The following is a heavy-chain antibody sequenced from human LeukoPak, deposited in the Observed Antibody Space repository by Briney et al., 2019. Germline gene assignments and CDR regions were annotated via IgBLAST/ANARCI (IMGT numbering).Heavy chain of an antibody. D-gene: IGHD3-10*01. V-gene: IGHV4-34*01. Sequence: PSETLSLTCAVYGGSFSGYYWSWIRQPPGKGLEWIGEINHSGSTNYNPSLKSRVTISVDTSKNQFSLKLSSVTAADTAVYYCARRSMVRGVDSYYFDYWGQGTLVTVSS. CDR2: INHSGST. CDR1: GGSFSGYY. CDR3: ARRSMVRGVDSYYFDY. J-gene: IGHJ4*02.